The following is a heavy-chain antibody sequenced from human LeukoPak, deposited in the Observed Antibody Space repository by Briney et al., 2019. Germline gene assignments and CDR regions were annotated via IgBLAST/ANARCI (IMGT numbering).Heavy chain of an antibody. Sequence: PSETLSLTCTVSDYSIGSGYYWSWIRQPPGKGLEWIGYIYYSGSTNYNPSLKSRVTVSLDTSKNQFSLNLSSVTAADTAVYYCASTENYGDYQAFDIWGQGTVVTVSS. D-gene: IGHD4-17*01. CDR2: IYYSGST. CDR3: ASTENYGDYQAFDI. V-gene: IGHV4-59*08. CDR1: DYSIGSGYY. J-gene: IGHJ3*02.